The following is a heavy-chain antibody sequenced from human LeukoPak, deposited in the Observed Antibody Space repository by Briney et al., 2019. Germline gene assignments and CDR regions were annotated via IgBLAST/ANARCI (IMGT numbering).Heavy chain of an antibody. CDR2: IYYSGST. CDR1: GRSFSGYS. Sequence: SETLSLTCAVYGRSFSGYSWNWIRQPPGRGLEWIGYIYYSGSTSYNPSLKSRVTMSVDTSKNQFSLKLSSVTAADTAVYYCARDGGANYYYYMDVWGKGTTVIVSS. J-gene: IGHJ6*03. CDR3: ARDGGANYYYYMDV. D-gene: IGHD3-16*01. V-gene: IGHV4-30-4*07.